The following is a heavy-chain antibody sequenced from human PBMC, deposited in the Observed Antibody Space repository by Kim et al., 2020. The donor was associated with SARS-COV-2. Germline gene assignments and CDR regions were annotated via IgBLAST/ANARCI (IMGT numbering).Heavy chain of an antibody. V-gene: IGHV3-48*03. D-gene: IGHD6-13*01. CDR3: ARDPYSSSYNYYGMDV. CDR1: GFTFSSYE. Sequence: GGSLRLSCAASGFTFSSYEMNWVRQAPGKGLEWVSYISSSGSTIYYADSVKGRFTISRDNAKNSLYLQMNSLRAEDTAVYYCARDPYSSSYNYYGMDVWGQGTTVTGSS. CDR2: ISSSGSTI. J-gene: IGHJ6*02.